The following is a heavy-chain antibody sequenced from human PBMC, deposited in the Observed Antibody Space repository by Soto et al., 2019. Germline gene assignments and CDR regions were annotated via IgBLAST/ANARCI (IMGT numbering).Heavy chain of an antibody. CDR1: GFTFSSYG. Sequence: PGGSLRLSCAASGFTFSSYGMHWVRQAPGKGLEWVAVISYDGSNKYYADSVKGRFTISRDNSKNTLYLQMNSLRAEDTAVYYCAKPLNWNYSLFDYWGQGTLVTVSS. CDR3: AKPLNWNYSLFDY. CDR2: ISYDGSNK. J-gene: IGHJ4*02. D-gene: IGHD1-7*01. V-gene: IGHV3-30*18.